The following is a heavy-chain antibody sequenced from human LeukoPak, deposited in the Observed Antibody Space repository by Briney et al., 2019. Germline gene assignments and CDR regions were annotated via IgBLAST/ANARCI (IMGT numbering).Heavy chain of an antibody. D-gene: IGHD3-10*01. V-gene: IGHV3-23*01. CDR2: ISGRSDNI. CDR3: AKGGNDYYYYGMDV. CDR1: GFAFSSHA. J-gene: IGHJ6*02. Sequence: PGGSLRLSCAASGFAFSSHAMSWVRQAPGKGLEWVSAISGRSDNIYYADSVKGRFTISRDNSKNTLYLQMNSLRAEDTAVYYCAKGGNDYYYYGMDVWGQGTTVTVSS.